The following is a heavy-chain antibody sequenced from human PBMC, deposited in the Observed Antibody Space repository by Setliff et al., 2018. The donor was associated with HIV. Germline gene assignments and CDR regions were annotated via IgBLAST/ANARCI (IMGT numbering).Heavy chain of an antibody. D-gene: IGHD5-12*01. CDR3: ARQGDGYNLYHVYYFDY. CDR2: VYHTGST. Sequence: PSETLSLTCAVSGDSVTSRNWWSWVRQAPGKGLDWIGEVYHTGSTNLNPSLKSRVTISIDKAKNQISLRLTSVTAADTAVYYCARQGDGYNLYHVYYFDYWGQGTLVTVSS. V-gene: IGHV4-4*02. J-gene: IGHJ4*02. CDR1: GDSVTSRNW.